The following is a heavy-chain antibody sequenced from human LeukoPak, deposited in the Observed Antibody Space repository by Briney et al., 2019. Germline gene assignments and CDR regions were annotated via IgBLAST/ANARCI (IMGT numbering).Heavy chain of an antibody. D-gene: IGHD2-2*01. Sequence: ASVKVSFTASGYTFTSYGISWVRQAPGQGLEWMGWISAYNGNTNYAQKLQGRVTMTTDTSTSTAYMELRSLRSDDTAVYYCARRKRYCSSTSCLSRDYYYGMDVWGQGTTVTVSS. CDR1: GYTFTSYG. V-gene: IGHV1-18*01. J-gene: IGHJ6*02. CDR2: ISAYNGNT. CDR3: ARRKRYCSSTSCLSRDYYYGMDV.